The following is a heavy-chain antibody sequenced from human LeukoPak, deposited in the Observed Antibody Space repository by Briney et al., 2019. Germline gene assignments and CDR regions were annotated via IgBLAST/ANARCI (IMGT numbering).Heavy chain of an antibody. V-gene: IGHV3-23*01. CDR3: AKSRGSGLFDY. Sequence: GGPLRLSCAASGFTFSSYAMSWVRQAPGKGLEWVSGISGSGGSTYYGDSVKGRFTISRDNSKNTLYLQMNSLRAEDTAVYYCAKSRGSGLFDYWGQGTLVTVAS. J-gene: IGHJ4*02. D-gene: IGHD3-10*01. CDR2: ISGSGGST. CDR1: GFTFSSYA.